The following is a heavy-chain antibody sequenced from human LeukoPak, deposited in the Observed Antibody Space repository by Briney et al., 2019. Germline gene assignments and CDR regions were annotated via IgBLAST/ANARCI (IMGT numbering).Heavy chain of an antibody. D-gene: IGHD4-23*01. V-gene: IGHV4-59*01. CDR3: AREGRSYGGNXDAFDI. J-gene: IGHJ3*02. CDR1: GGSISSYY. CDR2: IYYSGST. Sequence: SETLSLTCTVSGGSISSYYWSWIRQPPGKGLEWIGYIYYSGSTNYNPSLKSRVTISVDTSKNQFSLKLSSVTAADTAVYYCAREGRSYGGNXDAFDIWGQGTMVTVSS.